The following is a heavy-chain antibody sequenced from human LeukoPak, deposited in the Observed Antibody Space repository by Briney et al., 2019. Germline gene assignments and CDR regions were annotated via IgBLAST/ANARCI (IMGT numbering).Heavy chain of an antibody. D-gene: IGHD3-10*01. CDR1: GYTFTSYG. Sequence: ASVKVSCKASGYTFTSYGISWVRQAPGQGLEWMGWISAYNGNTNYAQKLQGRVTMTTDTSTSTAYMELRSLRPDDTAVYYCGRDQMGWFGELRGFLCMDVWGQGTTVTVSS. CDR3: GRDQMGWFGELRGFLCMDV. J-gene: IGHJ6*02. V-gene: IGHV1-18*01. CDR2: ISAYNGNT.